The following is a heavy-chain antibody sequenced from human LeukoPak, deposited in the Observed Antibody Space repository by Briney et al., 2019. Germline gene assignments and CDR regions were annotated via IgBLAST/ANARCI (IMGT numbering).Heavy chain of an antibody. V-gene: IGHV3-23*01. CDR2: ISGSGGST. Sequence: GGSLRLSCAASGFTFSSYAMSWVRQAPGKGLEWVSAISGSGGSTYYADSVKGRFTISRDNSKNTLYLQMNSLRAEDTAVYYCAKDHGAAVVPRRFDYWGQGTLVTVSS. CDR3: AKDHGAAVVPRRFDY. J-gene: IGHJ4*02. D-gene: IGHD2-2*01. CDR1: GFTFSSYA.